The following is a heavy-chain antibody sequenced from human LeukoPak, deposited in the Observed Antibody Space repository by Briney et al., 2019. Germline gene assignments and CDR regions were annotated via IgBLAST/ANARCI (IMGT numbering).Heavy chain of an antibody. Sequence: ASVKVSRKASGYTFTGYYMHWVRQAPGQGLEWMGWINPNSGGTNYAQKFQGRVTMTRDTSISTAYMELSRLRSDDTAVYYCARGQGIAAAEYFQHWGQGTLVTVSA. V-gene: IGHV1-2*02. CDR2: INPNSGGT. CDR3: ARGQGIAAAEYFQH. CDR1: GYTFTGYY. J-gene: IGHJ1*01. D-gene: IGHD6-13*01.